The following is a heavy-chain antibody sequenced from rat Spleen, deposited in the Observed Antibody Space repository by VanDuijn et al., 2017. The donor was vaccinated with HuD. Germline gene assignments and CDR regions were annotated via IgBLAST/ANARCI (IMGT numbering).Heavy chain of an antibody. CDR3: ASRDY. Sequence: EVQLVESDGGLVQPGRSLKLSCAASGFTFSDYYMAWVRQAPKKGLEWVATILYDSTNTYYRDSVKGRFTISRDNAKRTLYLQMDSLRSEDTATYYCASRDYWGQGVMVTVSS. CDR2: ILYDSTNT. V-gene: IGHV5-7*01. CDR1: GFTFSDYY. J-gene: IGHJ2*01.